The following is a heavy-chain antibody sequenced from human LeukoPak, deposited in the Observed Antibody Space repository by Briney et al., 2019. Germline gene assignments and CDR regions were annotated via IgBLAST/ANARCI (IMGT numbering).Heavy chain of an antibody. CDR1: GFIVSSNY. V-gene: IGHV3-53*01. J-gene: IGHJ4*02. CDR3: ARDSSRSLSYFDS. Sequence: GGSLRLSCAASGFIVSSNYMTWVRQAPGMGLEWVSIIYSGGDTYYADSVKGRFTISRDNSKNTLYLQMNSLTAEDTAVYYCARDSSRSLSYFDSWGQGTLVTVSS. CDR2: IYSGGDT.